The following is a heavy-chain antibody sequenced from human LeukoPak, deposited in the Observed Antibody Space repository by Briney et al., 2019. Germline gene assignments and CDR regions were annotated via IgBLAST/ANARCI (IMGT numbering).Heavy chain of an antibody. Sequence: GGTLRLSRAASGFTFSDYSMSWIRQAPGKGLDWVSSIRSSTYTNYAGSVKGRFTISRDNAKNSLYLQMNSLRAEDTAVYYCARGSLTGTNWLDPWGQGTLVTVSS. V-gene: IGHV3-11*05. CDR3: ARGSLTGTNWLDP. CDR1: GFTFSDYS. CDR2: IRSSTYT. D-gene: IGHD3-9*01. J-gene: IGHJ5*02.